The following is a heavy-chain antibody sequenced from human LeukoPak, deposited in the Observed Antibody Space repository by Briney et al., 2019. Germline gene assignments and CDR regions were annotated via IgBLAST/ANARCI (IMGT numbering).Heavy chain of an antibody. V-gene: IGHV3-23*01. CDR2: ISGSGGST. CDR1: GFTFSSYA. J-gene: IGHJ4*02. CDR3: ARGPYNYGFDY. D-gene: IGHD1-20*01. Sequence: GGSLRLSCAASGFTFSSYAMSWVRQAPGKGLEWVSAISGSGGSTYYADSVKGRFTISRDNSKNTVYLQMNSLRAEDTAVYYCARGPYNYGFDYWGQGTLVTVSS.